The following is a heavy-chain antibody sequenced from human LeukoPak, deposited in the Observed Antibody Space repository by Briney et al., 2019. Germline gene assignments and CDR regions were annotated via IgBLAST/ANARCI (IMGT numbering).Heavy chain of an antibody. CDR3: AKAFAFVGANFFDY. J-gene: IGHJ4*02. Sequence: GGSLRLSCAASGFTFSIYAMSWVRQAPGKGLEWVSAIGDTTYYADSVEGRFTISRDNSKNTLYLQMNSLRAEDAAIYYCAKAFAFVGANFFDYRGQGTLVTVSS. V-gene: IGHV3-23*01. CDR2: IGDTT. D-gene: IGHD1-26*01. CDR1: GFTFSIYA.